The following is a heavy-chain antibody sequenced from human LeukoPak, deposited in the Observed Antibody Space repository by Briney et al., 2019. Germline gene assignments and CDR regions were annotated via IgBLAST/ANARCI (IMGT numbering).Heavy chain of an antibody. CDR2: IYSNGAT. D-gene: IGHD3-10*01. J-gene: IGHJ4*02. Sequence: GGSLRLSCVASGFTVSNNYMTWVRQAPGKGLEWASLIYSNGATYYADSVKGRFTITRDNSKNTLYLQMNSLRAEDTAVYYCARAIFRAHDYWGQGTLVTVSS. V-gene: IGHV3-66*01. CDR3: ARAIFRAHDY. CDR1: GFTVSNNY.